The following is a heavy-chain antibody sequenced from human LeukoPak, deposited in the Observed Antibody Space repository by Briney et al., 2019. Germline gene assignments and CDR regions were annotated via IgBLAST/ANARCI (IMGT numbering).Heavy chain of an antibody. CDR2: SYHSGST. CDR1: GYPISSGYY. D-gene: IGHD6-6*01. Sequence: SETLSLTCAVSGYPISSGYYWGWIRQPPGEGLEWIGSSYHSGSTYYNPSVKSRGTISVGTSKNQFSPNLSPVTPPDTAVYYCASIAARVAFAYWGQGTLVTVSS. V-gene: IGHV4-38-2*01. J-gene: IGHJ4*02. CDR3: ASIAARVAFAY.